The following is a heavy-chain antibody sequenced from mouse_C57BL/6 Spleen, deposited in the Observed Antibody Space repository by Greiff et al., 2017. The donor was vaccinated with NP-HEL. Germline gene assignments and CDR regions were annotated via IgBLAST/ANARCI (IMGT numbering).Heavy chain of an antibody. CDR2: INPSTGGT. CDR3: ASLYYGNGGFAY. V-gene: IGHV1-42*01. CDR1: GYSFTGYY. D-gene: IGHD2-1*01. J-gene: IGHJ3*01. Sequence: VQLKESGPELVKPGASVKISCKASGYSFTGYYMNWVKQSPEKSLEWIGEINPSTGGTTYNQKFKAKATLTVDKSSSTAYMQLKSLTSEDSAVYYCASLYYGNGGFAYWGQGTLVTVSA.